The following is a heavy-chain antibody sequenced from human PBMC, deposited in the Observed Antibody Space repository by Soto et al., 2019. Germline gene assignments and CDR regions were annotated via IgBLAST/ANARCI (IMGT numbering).Heavy chain of an antibody. D-gene: IGHD3-22*01. CDR1: GGTFSSYA. CDR3: ARKGEKSYDISGSQWDSWYFDL. Sequence: QVQLVQSGAEVKKPGSSVKVSCKASGGTFSSYAISWVRQAPGQGLEWMGGIIPIFGTANYAQKFQGRVTIPAEESTSTADMELGSLRSEDPAVYYCARKGEKSYDISGSQWDSWYFDLWGRGTLVTVSS. J-gene: IGHJ2*01. V-gene: IGHV1-69*12. CDR2: IIPIFGTA.